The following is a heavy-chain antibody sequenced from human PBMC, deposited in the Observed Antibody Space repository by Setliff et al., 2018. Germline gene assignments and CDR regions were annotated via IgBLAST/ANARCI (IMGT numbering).Heavy chain of an antibody. CDR2: TNPNSGGT. Sequence: ASVKVSCKASGYTFTGYYMHWVRQAPGQGLEWMGWTNPNSGGTNYAQKFQGRVTMTRDTSISTAYMELSRLRSDDTAVYYCARADIVLMVYAISSGWFDPWGQGTLVTVSS. J-gene: IGHJ5*02. CDR3: ARADIVLMVYAISSGWFDP. CDR1: GYTFTGYY. D-gene: IGHD2-8*01. V-gene: IGHV1-2*02.